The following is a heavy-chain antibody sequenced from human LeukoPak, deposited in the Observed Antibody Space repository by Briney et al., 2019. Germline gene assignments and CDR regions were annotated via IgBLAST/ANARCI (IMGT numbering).Heavy chain of an antibody. Sequence: ASVKVCCKASGYTFTGYYMHWVGQAPGQGLEWTGWINPNSGGTNYAQKFQGRVTMTRDTSISTAYMELSRLRSDDTAVYYCARGRGGSYYFDYRGQGTLVTVS. J-gene: IGHJ4*02. V-gene: IGHV1-2*02. D-gene: IGHD2-15*01. CDR3: ARGRGGSYYFDY. CDR1: GYTFTGYY. CDR2: INPNSGGT.